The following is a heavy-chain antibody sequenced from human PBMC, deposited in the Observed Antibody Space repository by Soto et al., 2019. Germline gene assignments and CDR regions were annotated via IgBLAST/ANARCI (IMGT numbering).Heavy chain of an antibody. Sequence: QVQLVQSGAEVKKPGSSVKVSCKASGGTFSSYAISWVRQAPGQGLEWMGGIIPIFGTANYAQKFQGRVTINADESTSTAYMELSSLRAEDTAVYYCARGGDYDFWSGYYPDYWGQGTLVTVSS. CDR1: GGTFSSYA. V-gene: IGHV1-69*12. CDR3: ARGGDYDFWSGYYPDY. CDR2: IIPIFGTA. D-gene: IGHD3-3*01. J-gene: IGHJ4*02.